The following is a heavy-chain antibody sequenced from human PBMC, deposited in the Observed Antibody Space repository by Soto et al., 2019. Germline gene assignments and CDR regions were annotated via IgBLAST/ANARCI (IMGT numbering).Heavy chain of an antibody. CDR1: GGSVSSGSYY. CDR2: IYYSGST. J-gene: IGHJ4*02. D-gene: IGHD3-10*01. V-gene: IGHV4-61*01. Sequence: QVQLQESGPGLVKPSETLSLTCTVSGGSVSSGSYYWSWIRQPPGKGLEWIGYIYYSGSTNYNPSRKSRVTISVDTSKNQFSLKLSSVTAADTAVYYCARTLLWFGELWDYWGQGTLVTVSS. CDR3: ARTLLWFGELWDY.